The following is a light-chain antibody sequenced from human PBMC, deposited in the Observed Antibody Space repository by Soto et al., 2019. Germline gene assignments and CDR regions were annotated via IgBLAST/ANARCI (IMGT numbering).Light chain of an antibody. J-gene: IGLJ1*01. CDR1: SSDVGGYNY. CDR2: EVS. CDR3: SSYAGSNNSVV. Sequence: QSVLTQPPSASGSPGQSVTISCTGTSSDVGGYNYVSWYQQHPGKAPKLMIYEVSKRPSGAPDRFSGSKSGNTASLTVSGLQAEDEADYYCSSYAGSNNSVVFGTGTKLTVL. V-gene: IGLV2-8*01.